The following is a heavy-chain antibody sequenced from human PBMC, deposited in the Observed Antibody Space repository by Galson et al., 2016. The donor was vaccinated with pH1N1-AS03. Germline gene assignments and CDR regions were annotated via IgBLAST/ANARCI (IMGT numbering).Heavy chain of an antibody. J-gene: IGHJ4*02. CDR3: ARDGGYSSGWIDS. CDR2: ISSSRFI. Sequence: SLRLSCAASGFTFSTYTMNWVRQAPGKGLEWVAYISSSRFIYYADAVQGRFTISKDSPKNSVYLHMSGLRADDTAVYYCARDGGYSSGWIDSWGPGTLVTVSS. V-gene: IGHV3-21*01. CDR1: GFTFSTYT. D-gene: IGHD3-22*01.